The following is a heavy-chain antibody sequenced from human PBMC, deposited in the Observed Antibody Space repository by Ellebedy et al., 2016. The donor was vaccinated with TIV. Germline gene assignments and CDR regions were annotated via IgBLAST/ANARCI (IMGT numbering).Heavy chain of an antibody. J-gene: IGHJ6*02. CDR2: LSASGGST. Sequence: PGGSLRLSCVGSGFTFSSYAMSRVRQAPGKGLDWVSSLSASGGSTYYADSVKGRFTISRDNSKNTLYLQMNSLRGEDTAVYYCAKRVTMVREVITYYHYAMGVWGQGTTVTVSS. D-gene: IGHD3-10*01. CDR1: GFTFSSYA. CDR3: AKRVTMVREVITYYHYAMGV. V-gene: IGHV3-23*01.